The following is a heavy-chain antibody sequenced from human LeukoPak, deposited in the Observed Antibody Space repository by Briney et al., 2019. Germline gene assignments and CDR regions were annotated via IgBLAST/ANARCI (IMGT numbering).Heavy chain of an antibody. CDR2: IYYSGST. CDR3: ARRQYGLAFDY. D-gene: IGHD4-17*01. J-gene: IGHJ4*02. V-gene: IGHV4-39*01. Sequence: SETLSLTCTVSGGSVSSGSYYWSWIRQPPGKGLEWIGTIYYSGSTYYNPSLKSRVTISADTSKNQFSLKLSSVTAADTAVYYCARRQYGLAFDYWGQGTLVTVSS. CDR1: GGSVSSGSYY.